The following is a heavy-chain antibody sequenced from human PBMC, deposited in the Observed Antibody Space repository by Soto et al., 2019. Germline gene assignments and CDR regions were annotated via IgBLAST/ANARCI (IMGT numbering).Heavy chain of an antibody. Sequence: GGSLRLSCAASGFTFSSYSMNWVRQAPGKGLEWVSAISGSGGSTYYAYSVKGRFTISRDNSKNTLYLQMNSLRAEDTAVYYCAKDRIAAAGTCDYWGQGTLVTVSS. CDR2: ISGSGGST. CDR1: GFTFSSYS. D-gene: IGHD6-13*01. CDR3: AKDRIAAAGTCDY. J-gene: IGHJ4*02. V-gene: IGHV3-23*01.